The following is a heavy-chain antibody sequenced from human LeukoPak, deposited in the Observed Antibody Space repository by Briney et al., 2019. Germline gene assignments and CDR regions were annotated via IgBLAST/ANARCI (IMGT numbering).Heavy chain of an antibody. V-gene: IGHV4-31*03. D-gene: IGHD3-22*01. CDR3: ARGAFYYYDTIGYSNDAFDI. CDR2: ISYSGST. J-gene: IGHJ3*02. Sequence: PSQTLSLTCTVSGGSISSGGHYWSWIRQHPGKGLEWIAYISYSGSTYYNPSLKSRIIISVDTSKNRFSLKLSSVTAADTAVYFCARGAFYYYDTIGYSNDAFDIWGQGTMVTVSS. CDR1: GGSISSGGHY.